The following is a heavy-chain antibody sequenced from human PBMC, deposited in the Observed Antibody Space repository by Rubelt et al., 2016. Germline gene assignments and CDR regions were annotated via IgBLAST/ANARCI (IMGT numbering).Heavy chain of an antibody. J-gene: IGHJ4*02. CDR2: IYYSGST. V-gene: IGHV4-59*08. Sequence: QVQLQESGPGLVKPSETLSLTCTVSGGSISRYYWSWIRQPPGNRLEWIGFIYYSGSTNYNPSLKSRVTISVDTSKNQFSLKLGSVTAADTAVYYCARSNYLDYWGQGTLVTVSS. CDR3: ARSNYLDY. CDR1: GGSISRYY.